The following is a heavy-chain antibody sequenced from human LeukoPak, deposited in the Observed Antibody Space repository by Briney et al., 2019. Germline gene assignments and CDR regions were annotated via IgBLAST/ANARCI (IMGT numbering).Heavy chain of an antibody. V-gene: IGHV1-46*01. D-gene: IGHD6-13*01. CDR3: ARTIAAAGSLVWFDP. CDR2: INPSGGST. CDR1: GYTFTSYY. J-gene: IGHJ5*02. Sequence: ASVKVSCKASGYTFTSYYMRWVRQAPGQGLEWMGIINPSGGSTSYAQKFQGRVTMTRDTSTSTVYMELSSLRSEDTAVYYCARTIAAAGSLVWFDPWGQGTLVTVSS.